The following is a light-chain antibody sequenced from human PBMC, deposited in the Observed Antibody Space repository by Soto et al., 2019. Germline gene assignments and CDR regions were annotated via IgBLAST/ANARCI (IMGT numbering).Light chain of an antibody. CDR2: GAS. Sequence: EIGLTQSPGTLSLSPGERATLSCRASQSVSSSYLAWYQQKPGQAPRLLIYGASSRATGIPDRFSGSGSGTDFTLTISGLQPEDFASYYCQQCYSPPLSFGGGTKVDI. V-gene: IGKV3-20*01. CDR3: QQCYSPPLS. CDR1: QSVSSSY. J-gene: IGKJ4*01.